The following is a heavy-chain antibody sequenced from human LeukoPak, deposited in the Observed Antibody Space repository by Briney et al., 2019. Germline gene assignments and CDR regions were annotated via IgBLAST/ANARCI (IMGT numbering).Heavy chain of an antibody. D-gene: IGHD6-6*01. CDR2: IIPIFGTA. V-gene: IGHV1-69*05. Sequence: SVKVSCKASGGTFRSYAISGVRRALGQGLKWLGRIIPIFGTANYAQKFQGRVTITTDESTSTAYMELSSLRSEDTAVYYCARDAQYSSSSAYFDYWGQGTLVTVSS. J-gene: IGHJ4*02. CDR3: ARDAQYSSSSAYFDY. CDR1: GGTFRSYA.